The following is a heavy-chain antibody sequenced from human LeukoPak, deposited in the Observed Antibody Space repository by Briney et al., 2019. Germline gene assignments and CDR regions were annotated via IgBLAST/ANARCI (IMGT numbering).Heavy chain of an antibody. CDR2: IYYSGST. Sequence: SRTLSLTCTVSGGSISSGGYYWSWIRQHPGKGLEWIGYIYYSGSTYYNPSLKSRVTISVDTSKNQFSLKLSSVTAADTAVYYCARAGGFFSPFGYWGQGTLVTVSS. J-gene: IGHJ4*02. CDR3: ARAGGFFSPFGY. D-gene: IGHD3-16*01. CDR1: GGSISSGGYY. V-gene: IGHV4-31*03.